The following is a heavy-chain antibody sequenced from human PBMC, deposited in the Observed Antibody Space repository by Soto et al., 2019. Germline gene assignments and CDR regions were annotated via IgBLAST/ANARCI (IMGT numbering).Heavy chain of an antibody. CDR1: GFTFSSYG. V-gene: IGHV3-30*18. Sequence: QVQLVESGGGVVQPGRSLRLSCAASGFTFSSYGMHWVRQAPGKGLEWVAVILYDGSKKYYADSVKGRFTISRDNSKNTLYLQMSSLRAEDTALYYCVKDGSSGWPYFDDMDVW. CDR3: VKDGSSGWPYFDDMDV. J-gene: IGHJ6*01. D-gene: IGHD6-19*01. CDR2: ILYDGSKK.